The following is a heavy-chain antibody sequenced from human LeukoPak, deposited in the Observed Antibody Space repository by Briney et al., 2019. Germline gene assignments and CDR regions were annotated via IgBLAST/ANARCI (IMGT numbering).Heavy chain of an antibody. CDR1: GYTFTSYD. CDR2: INPSGGST. D-gene: IGHD1-26*01. V-gene: IGHV1-46*01. CDR3: ARDPSRIVGATDYYYYYMDV. J-gene: IGHJ6*03. Sequence: ASVKVSCKASGYTFTSYDINWVRQAPGQGLEWMGIINPSGGSTSYAQKFQGRVTMTRDMSTSTVYMELSSLRSEDTAVYYCARDPSRIVGATDYYYYYMDVWGKGTTVTVSS.